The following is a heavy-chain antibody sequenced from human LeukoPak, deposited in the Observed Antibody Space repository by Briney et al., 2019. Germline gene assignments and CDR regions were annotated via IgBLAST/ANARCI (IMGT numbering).Heavy chain of an antibody. V-gene: IGHV3-66*01. D-gene: IGHD6-19*01. CDR2: VYSGGSL. Sequence: GGSLRLSCTASGFTVSNNDMSWVRQAPGKGLEWVSVVYSGGSLYYVDSVRGRFTISRDTSKNTVYLEMRTLRAEDTAVYYCAKVPLRSGWKVFDYWGQGTLVTVSS. CDR3: AKVPLRSGWKVFDY. CDR1: GFTVSNND. J-gene: IGHJ4*02.